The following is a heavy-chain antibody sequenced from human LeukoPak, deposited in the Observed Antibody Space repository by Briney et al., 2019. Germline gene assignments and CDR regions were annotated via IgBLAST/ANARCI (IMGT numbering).Heavy chain of an antibody. J-gene: IGHJ5*02. D-gene: IGHD1-26*01. V-gene: IGHV1-69*08. CDR3: ARANLRGSQYNWFDP. Sequence: SVKVSCKASGGTLNTHIFTWVRQTPGQGLEWMGRITPIIDTTIYAQKFQGRLTITADKFTSTIYMELSSLRSDDTAVYYCARANLRGSQYNWFDPRGQGTLVTVSS. CDR1: GGTLNTHI. CDR2: ITPIIDTT.